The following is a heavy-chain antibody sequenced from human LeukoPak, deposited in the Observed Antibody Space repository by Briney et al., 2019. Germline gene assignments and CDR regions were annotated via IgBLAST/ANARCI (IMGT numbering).Heavy chain of an antibody. D-gene: IGHD4-17*01. J-gene: IGHJ4*02. CDR3: ARGVAKEGYGDYVDFDY. Sequence: GGSLRLSCAASGFTFSRYSMNWVRQAPGKGLEWVSSISSSSSYIYYADSVKGRFTISRDNAKNSLYLQMNSLRAEDTAVYYCARGVAKEGYGDYVDFDYWGQGTLVTVSS. CDR1: GFTFSRYS. V-gene: IGHV3-21*01. CDR2: ISSSSSYI.